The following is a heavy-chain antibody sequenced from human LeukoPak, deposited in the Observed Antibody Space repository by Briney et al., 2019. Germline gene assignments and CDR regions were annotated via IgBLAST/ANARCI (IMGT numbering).Heavy chain of an antibody. J-gene: IGHJ4*02. CDR2: INPGGGST. CDR3: ARESSGWYLGFDY. Sequence: ASVKVSCKASGYTFTSYGISWVRQAPGQGLEWMGIINPGGGSTSYAQKFQGRVTMTRDTSTSTVYMELSSLRSEDTAVYYCARESSGWYLGFDYWGQGTLVTVSS. CDR1: GYTFTSYG. V-gene: IGHV1-46*01. D-gene: IGHD6-19*01.